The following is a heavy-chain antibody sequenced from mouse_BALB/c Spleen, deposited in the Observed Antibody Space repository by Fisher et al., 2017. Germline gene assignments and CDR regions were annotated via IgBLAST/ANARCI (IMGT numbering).Heavy chain of an antibody. J-gene: IGHJ4*01. V-gene: IGHV1-50*01. Sequence: KFKGKATLTVDTSSSTAYMQLSSLASEDSALYYCARREAYYYAMDYWGQGTSVTVSS. CDR3: ARREAYYYAMDY.